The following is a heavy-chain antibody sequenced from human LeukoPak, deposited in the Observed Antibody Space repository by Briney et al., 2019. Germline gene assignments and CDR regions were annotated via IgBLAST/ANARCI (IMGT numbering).Heavy chain of an antibody. CDR2: ISGSGGST. CDR3: AKDLSWNPLYYFDY. J-gene: IGHJ4*02. D-gene: IGHD1-1*01. Sequence: GGSLRLSCAASGLTFSSYAMSWVRQAPGKGLEWVSAISGSGGSTYYADSVKGRFTISRDNSKNTLYLQMNSLRAEDTAVYYCAKDLSWNPLYYFDYWGQGTLVTVSS. CDR1: GLTFSSYA. V-gene: IGHV3-23*01.